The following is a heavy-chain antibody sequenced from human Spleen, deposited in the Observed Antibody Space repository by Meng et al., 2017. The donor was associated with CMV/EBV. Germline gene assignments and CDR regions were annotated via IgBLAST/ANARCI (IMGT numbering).Heavy chain of an antibody. Sequence: ASVKVSCKASGYTFTSYGISWVRQAPGQGLEWMGWISGYNGNTNSAQNLQGRVTMTTDESTKTAYMELSSLRPDDTAVYYCARLSIEMRTTIYYTGLDVWGQGTTVTVSS. CDR3: ARLSIEMRTTIYYTGLDV. D-gene: IGHD1/OR15-1a*01. J-gene: IGHJ6*02. V-gene: IGHV1-18*01. CDR1: GYTFTSYG. CDR2: ISGYNGNT.